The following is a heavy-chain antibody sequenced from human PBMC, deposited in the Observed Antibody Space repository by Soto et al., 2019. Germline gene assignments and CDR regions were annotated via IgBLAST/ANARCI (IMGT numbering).Heavy chain of an antibody. Sequence: SETLSLTCAVSGGSISSGGYSWSWIRQPPGKGLEWIGYIYHSGSTYYNPSLKSRVTISVDRSKNQFPLKLSSVTAADTAVYYCARGGPPREYQMFDYWGQGTLVTVSS. J-gene: IGHJ4*02. V-gene: IGHV4-30-2*01. D-gene: IGHD2-2*01. CDR1: GGSISSGGYS. CDR3: ARGGPPREYQMFDY. CDR2: IYHSGST.